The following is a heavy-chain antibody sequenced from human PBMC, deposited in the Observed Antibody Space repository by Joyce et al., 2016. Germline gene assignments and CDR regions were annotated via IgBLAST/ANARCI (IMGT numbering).Heavy chain of an antibody. CDR1: GFTFSEFG. CDR2: ISYDGTYK. V-gene: IGHV3-30*18. J-gene: IGHJ4*02. Sequence: HVHLVESGGGVVQPGRSLRLSCAASGFTFSEFGLHWVRQAPGKGMEWVAIISYDGTYKYYSDSVKGRFTISRDNSKNTLYLQVNSLRAEDTAIYYCAKNRGDYGDYLWHPIESWGQGTLVTVSS. CDR3: AKNRGDYGDYLWHPIES. D-gene: IGHD4-17*01.